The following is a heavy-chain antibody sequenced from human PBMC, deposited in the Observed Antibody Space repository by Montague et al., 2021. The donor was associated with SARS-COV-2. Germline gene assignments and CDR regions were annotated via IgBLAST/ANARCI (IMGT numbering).Heavy chain of an antibody. CDR1: GFTLSTYS. Sequence: SLRLSCAASGFTLSTYSMHWVRQAPGKGLEWVAVISANGYDTYYADNENGRISGSRDISENTLYLQMNSLTMEDTGVYYCARDPRDKGGVRGRRFDYWGQGTLVTVSS. D-gene: IGHD3-16*01. J-gene: IGHJ4*02. V-gene: IGHV3-30*04. CDR2: ISANGYDT. CDR3: ARDPRDKGGVRGRRFDY.